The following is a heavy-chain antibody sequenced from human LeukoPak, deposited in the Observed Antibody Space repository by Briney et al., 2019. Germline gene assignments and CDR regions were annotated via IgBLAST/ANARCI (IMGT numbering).Heavy chain of an antibody. CDR3: TRDGAAPGINWFET. Sequence: QLGGSLRLSCAASGFTFSSYEMNWVRQAPGKGLEWVSYISNSGSLIYYADSVKGRFTISRDNAENSLHLQMNSLRAEDTALYYCTRDGAAPGINWFETWGQGTLVTVSS. D-gene: IGHD6-13*01. CDR2: ISNSGSLI. V-gene: IGHV3-48*03. J-gene: IGHJ5*02. CDR1: GFTFSSYE.